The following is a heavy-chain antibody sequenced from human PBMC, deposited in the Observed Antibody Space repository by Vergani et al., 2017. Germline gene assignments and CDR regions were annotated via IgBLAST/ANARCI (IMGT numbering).Heavy chain of an antibody. D-gene: IGHD3-3*01. CDR2: IYYSGST. CDR3: ARSVIGDFWSRDYYYIDV. V-gene: IGHV4-61*08. CDR1: GGSISSGGYY. J-gene: IGHJ6*03. Sequence: QVQLQESGPGLVKPSQTLSLTCTVSGGSISSGGYYWSWIRQPPGKGLEWLGYIYYSGSTNYNPSLKSRFTISVDTSKNQFSLKLGSVTAADTAVYYCARSVIGDFWSRDYYYIDVWGKGTTVTVSS.